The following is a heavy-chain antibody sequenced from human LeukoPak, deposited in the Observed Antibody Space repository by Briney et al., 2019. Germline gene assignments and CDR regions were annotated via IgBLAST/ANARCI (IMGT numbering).Heavy chain of an antibody. Sequence: PSGTLSLTCAVSGGSISSSNWWSWVRQPPGKGLEWIGEIYYSGSTNYNPSLKSRVTISVDKSKNQFSLKLSSVTAADTAVYYCASLSTIVGALFDYWGRGTLVTVSS. V-gene: IGHV4-4*02. J-gene: IGHJ4*02. CDR2: IYYSGST. CDR1: GGSISSSNW. CDR3: ASLSTIVGALFDY. D-gene: IGHD1-26*01.